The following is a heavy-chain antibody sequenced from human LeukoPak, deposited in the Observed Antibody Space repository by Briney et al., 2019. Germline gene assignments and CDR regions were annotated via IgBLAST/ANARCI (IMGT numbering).Heavy chain of an antibody. Sequence: PGGSLRLSCAASGFTFSDYYMSWIRQPPGKGLEWIGSMYYSGSTYYNPSLKSRVTISVDTSKNQFSLKLSSVTAADTAVYYCARHQRGGYSYGPPFYWGQGTLVTVSS. V-gene: IGHV4-39*01. D-gene: IGHD5-18*01. CDR3: ARHQRGGYSYGPPFY. CDR2: MYYSGST. CDR1: GFTFSDYY. J-gene: IGHJ4*02.